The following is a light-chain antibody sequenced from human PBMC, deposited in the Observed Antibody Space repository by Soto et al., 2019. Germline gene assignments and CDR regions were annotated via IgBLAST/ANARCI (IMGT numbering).Light chain of an antibody. V-gene: IGKV3-15*01. J-gene: IGKJ1*01. CDR1: QSVRTN. CDR3: QQYGSSRT. CDR2: GAS. Sequence: EIVMTQSPATLSMSPGERATLSCRASQSVRTNYLAWYQQKPGQAPRLLIYGASTRATGIPVRFSGSGSGTEFTLTISSLQSEDFAVYYCQQYGSSRTFGQGTKVEV.